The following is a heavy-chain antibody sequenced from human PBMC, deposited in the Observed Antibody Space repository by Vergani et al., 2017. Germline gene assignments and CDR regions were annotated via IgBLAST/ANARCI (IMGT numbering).Heavy chain of an antibody. CDR1: GFTFSSYS. V-gene: IGHV3-21*01. CDR3: ARDPLTYSSSWFDY. J-gene: IGHJ4*02. D-gene: IGHD6-13*01. Sequence: EVQLVESGGGLVKPGGSLRLSCAASGFTFSSYSMNWVRQAPGKGLEWVSSISSSSSYIYYADSVKGRFTISRDNAKNSLYLQMNSLRAEDTAVYYCARDPLTYSSSWFDYWGQGTLVTVS. CDR2: ISSSSSYI.